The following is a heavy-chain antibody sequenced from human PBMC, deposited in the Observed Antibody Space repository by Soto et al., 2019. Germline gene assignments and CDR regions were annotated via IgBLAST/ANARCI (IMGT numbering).Heavy chain of an antibody. CDR3: AIEDIVVVPAAIDAYYYYGMYV. CDR1: GFTVRSYA. CDR2: ISYDGSNK. D-gene: IGHD2-2*02. J-gene: IGHJ6*02. V-gene: IGHV3-30*04. Sequence: GGSLRLSCEASGFTVRSYAMNWVRQARGKGQEWMEVISYDGSNKYYAVSVKGRFTISRDNSKNTLYLQMNSLRAEDTAVYYCAIEDIVVVPAAIDAYYYYGMYVWCQGTTVSVSS.